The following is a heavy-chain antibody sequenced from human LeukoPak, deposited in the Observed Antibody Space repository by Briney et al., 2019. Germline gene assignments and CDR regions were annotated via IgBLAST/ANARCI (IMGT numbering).Heavy chain of an antibody. J-gene: IGHJ5*02. CDR3: ARVRSGTAMVKNWFDP. D-gene: IGHD5-18*01. CDR1: GYTFTSYG. V-gene: IGHV1-18*01. CDR2: ISAYNSNT. Sequence: GASVKVSCKASGYTFTSYGINWVRQAPGQGLEWMGWISAYNSNTHYAQKLQGRVTMTRNTSISTAYMELSSLRSEDTAVYYCARVRSGTAMVKNWFDPWGQGTLVTVSS.